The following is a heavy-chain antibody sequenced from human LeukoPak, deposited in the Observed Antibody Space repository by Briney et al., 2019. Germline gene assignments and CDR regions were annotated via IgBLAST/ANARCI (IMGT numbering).Heavy chain of an antibody. CDR1: GFRFSFYW. CDR3: AKEEGDACFSGTAGFDS. D-gene: IGHD1-1*01. Sequence: GGCLRLSCAASGFRFSFYWMHWVRQVPGKGPVWISRVNSDERGITYADSVEGRFTISRDNAKNTLYLLMNIVRVDATAVYYCAKEEGDACFSGTAGFDSWGQGTVVTVSS. CDR2: VNSDERGI. J-gene: IGHJ5*01. V-gene: IGHV3-74*03.